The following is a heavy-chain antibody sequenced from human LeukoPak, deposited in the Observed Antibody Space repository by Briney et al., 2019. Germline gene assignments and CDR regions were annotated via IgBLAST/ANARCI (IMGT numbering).Heavy chain of an antibody. CDR1: GGSFSGYY. J-gene: IGHJ6*03. D-gene: IGHD3-10*01. V-gene: IGHV4-34*01. Sequence: SETLSLTCAVYGGSFSGYYWSWIRQPPGKGLEWIGEINHSGSTNYNPSLKSRVTISVDTSKNQFSLKLSSVTAADTAVYYCARGEYGSGSYLGGYYYYYYMDVWGKGTTVTISS. CDR2: INHSGST. CDR3: ARGEYGSGSYLGGYYYYYYMDV.